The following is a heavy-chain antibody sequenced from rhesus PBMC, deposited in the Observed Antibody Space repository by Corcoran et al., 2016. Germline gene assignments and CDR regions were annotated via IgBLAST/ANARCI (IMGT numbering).Heavy chain of an antibody. D-gene: IGHD6-25*01. Sequence: VQLQESGPGLVKPSETLSLTCAVSGGSLSVGYNCNWIRHPPGKGLEWVGNIYGDSATTYYKPSLKSRLTISKDTSKNRFLLKLSSVTAADTAVYYCARASRGLAAALEYWGQGVLVTVSS. CDR2: IYGDSATT. CDR3: ARASRGLAAALEY. J-gene: IGHJ4*01. V-gene: IGHV4S9*01. CDR1: GGSLSVGYN.